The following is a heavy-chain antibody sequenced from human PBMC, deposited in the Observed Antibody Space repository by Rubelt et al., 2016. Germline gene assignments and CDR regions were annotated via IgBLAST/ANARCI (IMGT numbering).Heavy chain of an antibody. Sequence: SIGYADSVKGRFTISRDNAKNSLYLQMNSLRAEDTAVYYCARGLRDGESGLKSRIQIGFRTTGPVDLWGRGTLVTVSS. V-gene: IGHV3-48*01. D-gene: IGHD4-11*01. J-gene: IGHJ2*01. CDR3: ARGLRDGESGLKSRIQIGFRTTGPVDL. CDR2: SI.